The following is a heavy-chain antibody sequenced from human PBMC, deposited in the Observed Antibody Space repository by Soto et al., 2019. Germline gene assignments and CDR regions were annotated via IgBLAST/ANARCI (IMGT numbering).Heavy chain of an antibody. D-gene: IGHD2-2*01. J-gene: IGHJ5*02. Sequence: PSETLSLTCAVYGGSFSGYYWSWIRQPPGKGLEWIGEISHSGSTNYNPSLKSRVTISVDTSKNQFSLKLSSVTAADTAVYYCARGRIVVVPAAIKNWFDPWGQGTLVTVSS. CDR3: ARGRIVVVPAAIKNWFDP. CDR1: GGSFSGYY. CDR2: ISHSGST. V-gene: IGHV4-34*01.